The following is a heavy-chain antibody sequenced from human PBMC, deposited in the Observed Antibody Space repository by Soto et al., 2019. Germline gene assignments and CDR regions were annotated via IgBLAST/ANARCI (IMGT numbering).Heavy chain of an antibody. V-gene: IGHV4-34*01. J-gene: IGHJ5*02. Sequence: SETLSLTCAVYGGSFSGYYWSWIRQPPGKGLEWIGEINHSGSTNYNPSLKSRVTISVDTSKNQFSLKLSSVTAADTAVYYCAIVPKSGFWSASRWFDPWGQGTLVTVSS. CDR2: INHSGST. CDR3: AIVPKSGFWSASRWFDP. CDR1: GGSFSGYY. D-gene: IGHD3-3*01.